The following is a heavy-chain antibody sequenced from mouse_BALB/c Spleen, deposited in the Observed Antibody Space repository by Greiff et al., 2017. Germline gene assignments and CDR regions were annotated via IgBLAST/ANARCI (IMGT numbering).Heavy chain of an antibody. D-gene: IGHD2-4*01. CDR3: TRVDDYDRFAY. V-gene: IGHV6-6*02. J-gene: IGHJ3*01. Sequence: EVKLEESGGGLVQPGGSMKLSCVASGFTFSNYWMNWVRQSPEKGLEWVAEIRLKSNNYATHYAESVKGRFTISRDDSKSSVYLQMNNLRAEDTGIYYCTRVDDYDRFAYWGQGTLVTVSA. CDR2: IRLKSNNYAT. CDR1: GFTFSNYW.